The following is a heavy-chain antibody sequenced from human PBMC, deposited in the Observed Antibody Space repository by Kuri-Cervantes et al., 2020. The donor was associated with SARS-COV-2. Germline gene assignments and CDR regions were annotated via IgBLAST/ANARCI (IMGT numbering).Heavy chain of an antibody. V-gene: IGHV3-7*01. D-gene: IGHD6-13*01. Sequence: GGSLRLSCAASGFTFSSYWMSWVRQAPGKGLEWVANIKQDGSEKYYVDSVKGRFTISRDNAKNSLYLQMNSLRAEDTAVYYCASSGSSWYFFSRLLFDYWGQGTLVTVSS. CDR3: ASSGSSWYFFSRLLFDY. J-gene: IGHJ4*02. CDR2: IKQDGSEK. CDR1: GFTFSSYW.